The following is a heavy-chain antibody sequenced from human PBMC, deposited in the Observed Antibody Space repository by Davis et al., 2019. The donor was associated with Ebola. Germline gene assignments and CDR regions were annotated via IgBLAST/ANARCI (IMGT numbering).Heavy chain of an antibody. D-gene: IGHD3-3*01. V-gene: IGHV4-39*07. Sequence: PSETLSLTCSVSGDSISKSNYYLAWLRQPPGKGLEWIGSIYYNGITYYSPSLKSRITILVDTSRNQISPQLTSVTAADTAVYFCARNASQYDFWSGSRFDLWGQGTMVTVSS. J-gene: IGHJ3*01. CDR2: IYYNGIT. CDR1: GDSISKSNYY. CDR3: ARNASQYDFWSGSRFDL.